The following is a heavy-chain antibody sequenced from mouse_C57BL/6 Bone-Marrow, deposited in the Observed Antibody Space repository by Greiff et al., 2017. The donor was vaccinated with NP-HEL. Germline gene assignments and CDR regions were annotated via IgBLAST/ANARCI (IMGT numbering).Heavy chain of an antibody. CDR3: ARGYGSSSAWFAY. D-gene: IGHD1-1*01. V-gene: IGHV1-7*01. Sequence: QVQLKESGAELAKPGASVKLSCKASGYTFTSYWMHWVKQRPGQGLEWIGYINPSSGYTKYKQKFKDKATLTADKSSSTAYMQLSSLTYEDSAVYYCARGYGSSSAWFAYWGQGTLVTVSA. CDR1: GYTFTSYW. J-gene: IGHJ3*01. CDR2: INPSSGYT.